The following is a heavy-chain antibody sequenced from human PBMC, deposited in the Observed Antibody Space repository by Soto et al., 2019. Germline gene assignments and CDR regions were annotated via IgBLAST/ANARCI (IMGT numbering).Heavy chain of an antibody. V-gene: IGHV4-61*01. CDR2: MYKTGET. J-gene: IGHJ6*02. CDR1: GGSVSTGMKY. CDR3: MEAHESGDFLGMSV. Sequence: SETLSLTCTVSGGSVSTGMKYWGWVRQPPGKALEFIGYMYKTGETLLNSSLKSRVTLSMETSKNQFSLTLSPVTAADTAVYFCMEAHESGDFLGMSVWGPGTTVTVSS. D-gene: IGHD1-1*01.